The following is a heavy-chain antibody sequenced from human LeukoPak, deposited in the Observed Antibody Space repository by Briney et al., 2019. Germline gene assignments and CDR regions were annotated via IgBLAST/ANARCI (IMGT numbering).Heavy chain of an antibody. D-gene: IGHD6-13*01. CDR2: ISYDGSNK. Sequence: GRSLSLSCAAAGFTLSNYAMQGVRQAPGKGREGVAVISYDGSNKYYGDSVKGRFTISRDSSKNTLYLQMNSLRAEDTAVYYCAKDLGSSWYGGFDYWGQGTLVTVSS. CDR3: AKDLGSSWYGGFDY. V-gene: IGHV3-30*04. J-gene: IGHJ4*02. CDR1: GFTLSNYA.